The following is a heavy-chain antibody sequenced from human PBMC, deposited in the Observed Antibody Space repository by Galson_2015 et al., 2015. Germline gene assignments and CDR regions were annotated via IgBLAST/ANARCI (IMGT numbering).Heavy chain of an antibody. CDR2: ISGSGGSI. J-gene: IGHJ4*02. V-gene: IGHV3-23*01. CDR3: AKSFTVTTGYFDY. D-gene: IGHD4-17*01. Sequence: SLRLSCAASGFTFTNYAMNWVRQAPGKGLECVSLISGSGGSIYYADSVKGRFTISRDNSKNTLYLQMNSLRADDTAVYYCAKSFTVTTGYFDYWGQGTLVTVSS. CDR1: GFTFTNYA.